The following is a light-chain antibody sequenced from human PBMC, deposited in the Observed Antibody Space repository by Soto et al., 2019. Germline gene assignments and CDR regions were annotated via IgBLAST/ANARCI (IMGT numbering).Light chain of an antibody. J-gene: IGKJ1*01. CDR1: QSVSSNY. Sequence: EIVLTQSPGTLSLSPGERATLSCRASQSVSSNYLAWYQRKPGQAPRLLIYGASSRANDIPNRFSGSGSGTDFSLTITRLEPEDFAVYYCQQYGSSPPTFGQGTKVEI. CDR2: GAS. V-gene: IGKV3-20*01. CDR3: QQYGSSPPT.